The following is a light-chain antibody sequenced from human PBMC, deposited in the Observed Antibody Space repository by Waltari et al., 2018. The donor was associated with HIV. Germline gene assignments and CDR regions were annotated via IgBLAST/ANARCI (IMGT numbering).Light chain of an antibody. Sequence: QSVLTQPPSASGTPGQRVTISCSGSDSNIGSNTVNWYQQLPGMAPKLLIFRDNQRPVGVPDRFSGSKSGTSASLDISGLQSEDEADYYCATWDDRDDNLSSFYVFATGTKVTVL. V-gene: IGLV1-44*01. CDR1: DSNIGSNT. CDR3: ATWDDRDDNLSSFYV. CDR2: RDN. J-gene: IGLJ1*01.